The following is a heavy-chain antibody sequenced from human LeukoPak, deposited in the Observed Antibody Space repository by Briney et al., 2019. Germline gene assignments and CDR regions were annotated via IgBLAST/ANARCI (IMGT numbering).Heavy chain of an antibody. V-gene: IGHV3-21*01. CDR3: ARDRDSSSWYKAPVDY. CDR2: ISSSSSYI. Sequence: GGSLRLSCAASGFTVSSNYMSWVRQAPGKGLEWVSSISSSSSYIYYADLVKGRFTISRDNAKNSLYLQMNSLRAEDTAVYYCARDRDSSSWYKAPVDYWGRGTLVTVSS. J-gene: IGHJ4*02. CDR1: GFTVSSNY. D-gene: IGHD6-13*01.